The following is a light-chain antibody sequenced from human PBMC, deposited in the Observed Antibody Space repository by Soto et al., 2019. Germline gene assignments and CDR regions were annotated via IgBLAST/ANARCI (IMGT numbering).Light chain of an antibody. V-gene: IGLV2-14*01. CDR1: SSDVGGYNY. CDR2: EVS. Sequence: QSALTQPASVSGSPGQSITISCTGTSSDVGGYNYVSWYQQHPGKAPKLMIYEVSNRPSGVSNRFSGSKSGNTDSLTISGLQAEDEADYYCSSYTSSSTPVVFGGGTKVTVL. CDR3: SSYTSSSTPVV. J-gene: IGLJ2*01.